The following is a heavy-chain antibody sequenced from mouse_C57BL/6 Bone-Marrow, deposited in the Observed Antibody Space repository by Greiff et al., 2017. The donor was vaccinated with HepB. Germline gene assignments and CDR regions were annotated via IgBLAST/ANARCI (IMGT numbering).Heavy chain of an antibody. Sequence: QVQLQQPGAELVKPGASVKMSCKASGYTFTSYWITWVKQRPGQGLEWIGDIYPGSGSTNYNEKFKSKATLTVDTSSSTAYMQLSSLPSEDSAVYYCARLGGFFFITHFDVWGTGTTVTVSS. D-gene: IGHD1-1*01. CDR2: IYPGSGST. J-gene: IGHJ1*03. CDR3: ARLGGFFFITHFDV. V-gene: IGHV1-55*01. CDR1: GYTFTSYW.